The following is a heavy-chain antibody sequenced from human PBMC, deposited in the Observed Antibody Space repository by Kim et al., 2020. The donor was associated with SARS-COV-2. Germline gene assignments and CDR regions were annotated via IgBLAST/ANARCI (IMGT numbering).Heavy chain of an antibody. D-gene: IGHD3-10*01. Sequence: GGSLRLSCAASGFSFSNYAMNWVRQAPGKGLEWVSSIVGSGGSTYYADSVKGRFTISRDNSKNTVFLQMNSLRAEDTAVYYCAKWSYSGSGGSFGQRYWGQGTLVAVSS. V-gene: IGHV3-23*01. CDR1: GFSFSNYA. CDR2: IVGSGGST. J-gene: IGHJ4*02. CDR3: AKWSYSGSGGSFGQRY.